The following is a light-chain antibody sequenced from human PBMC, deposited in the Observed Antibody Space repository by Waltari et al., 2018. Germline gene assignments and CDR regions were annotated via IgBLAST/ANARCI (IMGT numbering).Light chain of an antibody. J-gene: IGKJ3*01. CDR2: AAS. Sequence: DIQLTQSPSFLSASVGDRVTITCRASQGISTYLAWYQQQPGKAPNRLIYAASTLPSGVPSRFSGSGSGTEFTLTISSLQPEDFATYYCQQLITYPFTFGPGTKVDIK. CDR3: QQLITYPFT. V-gene: IGKV1-9*01. CDR1: QGISTY.